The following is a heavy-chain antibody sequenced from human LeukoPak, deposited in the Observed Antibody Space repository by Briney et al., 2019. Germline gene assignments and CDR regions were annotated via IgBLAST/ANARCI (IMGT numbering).Heavy chain of an antibody. CDR3: ARGPPLSIAARPYYYYGMDV. J-gene: IGHJ6*02. D-gene: IGHD6-6*01. CDR2: IYSSGNT. V-gene: IGHV4-59*01. Sequence: SETLSLTCTVSGGSIIGFYWTWIRQPPGKGLEWIGYIYSSGNTNYNPSLKSRITMSVDTSKNQFSLNLSSVTAADTAVYYCARGPPLSIAARPYYYYGMDVWGQGTTVTVSS. CDR1: GGSIIGFY.